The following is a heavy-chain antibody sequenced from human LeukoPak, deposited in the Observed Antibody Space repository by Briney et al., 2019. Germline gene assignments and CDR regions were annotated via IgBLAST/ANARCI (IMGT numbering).Heavy chain of an antibody. J-gene: IGHJ5*02. Sequence: ASVKVSCKASGYTFTGYYIHWVRQAPGQGLEWMGWINPNSGDTNYAQKFQDRVTLSRDTSISTAYMELTNLRSDDTAVYYCARPNGDYHNWFDPWGQGTLVTVS. V-gene: IGHV1-2*02. CDR3: ARPNGDYHNWFDP. D-gene: IGHD4-17*01. CDR1: GYTFTGYY. CDR2: INPNSGDT.